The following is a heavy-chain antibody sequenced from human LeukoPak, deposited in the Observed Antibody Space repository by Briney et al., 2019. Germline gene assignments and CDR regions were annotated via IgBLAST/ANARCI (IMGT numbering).Heavy chain of an antibody. V-gene: IGHV1-2*02. CDR1: GYIFTGYH. Sequence: ASVKVSCKASGYIFTGYHMHWVRQAPGQGLEWMGWINPNSGGTNYAQKFQGRVTMTRDTSISTAYMELSRLRSDDTAVYYCARDQDSADYYGPGSYAFDIWGQGTMVTVSS. J-gene: IGHJ3*02. CDR2: INPNSGGT. D-gene: IGHD3-10*01. CDR3: ARDQDSADYYGPGSYAFDI.